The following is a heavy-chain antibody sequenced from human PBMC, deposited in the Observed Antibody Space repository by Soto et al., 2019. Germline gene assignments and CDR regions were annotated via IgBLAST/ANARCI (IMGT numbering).Heavy chain of an antibody. J-gene: IGHJ6*02. V-gene: IGHV3-30*03. CDR2: ILHDGSAE. CDR1: GFIFTSYV. Sequence: ESGGGVVQPGRSLRLSCAASGFIFTSYVMHWVRQAPGKGLEWMALILHDGSAEYYADSVKGRFTISRDNSKNTLYLQMNSLTAEDTAVYYCARSRDGYSFYFYYGMDGGGQGTTVTVSS. CDR3: ARSRDGYSFYFYYGMDG. D-gene: IGHD4-4*01.